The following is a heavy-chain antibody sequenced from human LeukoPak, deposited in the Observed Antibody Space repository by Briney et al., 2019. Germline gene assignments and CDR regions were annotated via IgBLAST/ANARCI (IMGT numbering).Heavy chain of an antibody. J-gene: IGHJ4*02. D-gene: IGHD3-22*01. Sequence: GGSLRLCCAVSGISLSNYGMSWVRQAPGKGLEWVAGISGSGGGTNYADSVKGRFTISRDNPKNTLYLQMNRLRAEDTAVYFCAKRGVVIRVILVGFHKEAYYFDSWGQGALVTVSS. CDR1: GISLSNYG. CDR2: ISGSGGGT. CDR3: AKRGVVIRVILVGFHKEAYYFDS. V-gene: IGHV3-23*01.